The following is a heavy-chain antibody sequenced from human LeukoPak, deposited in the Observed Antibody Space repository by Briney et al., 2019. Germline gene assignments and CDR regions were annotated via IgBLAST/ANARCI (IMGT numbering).Heavy chain of an antibody. Sequence: SETLSLTCTVSGGSISSGSYYWSWIRQPAGKGLEWIGRIYTSGSTNYNPSLRHRLTISIDTSKNQLSLKLTSVTAADTAVYYCAREVDGSGIYYFDYWGQGTLVTVSS. CDR1: GGSISSGSYY. CDR3: AREVDGSGIYYFDY. V-gene: IGHV4-61*02. J-gene: IGHJ4*02. D-gene: IGHD3-10*01. CDR2: IYTSGST.